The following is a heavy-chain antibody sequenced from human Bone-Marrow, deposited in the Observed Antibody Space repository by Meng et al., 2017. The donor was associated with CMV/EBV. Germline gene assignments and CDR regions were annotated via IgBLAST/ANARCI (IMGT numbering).Heavy chain of an antibody. V-gene: IGHV3-23*01. Sequence: GESLKISCAASGLTFSNAWMSWVRQAPGKGLEWISAVSTGGSTNYADSVKGRFTVSRDNSNNTLYLQMNDLRAEDTALYYCARGDQLLGRGGFWGQGTLVTVSS. CDR2: VSTGGST. CDR3: ARGDQLLGRGGF. J-gene: IGHJ4*02. CDR1: GLTFSNAW. D-gene: IGHD2-2*01.